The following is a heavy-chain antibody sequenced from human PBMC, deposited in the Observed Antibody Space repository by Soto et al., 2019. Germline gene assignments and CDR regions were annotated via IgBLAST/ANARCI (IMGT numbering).Heavy chain of an antibody. CDR1: GFTFSSYA. CDR2: ISYDGSNK. V-gene: IGHV3-30-3*01. J-gene: IGHJ4*02. Sequence: ESGGGVVQPGRSLRLSCAASGFTFSSYAMHWVRQAPGKGLEWVAVISYDGSNKYYADSVKGRFTISRDNSKNTLYLQMNSLRAEDTAVYYCARAKGIVVVPAAIDYWGQGTLVTVSS. D-gene: IGHD2-2*01. CDR3: ARAKGIVVVPAAIDY.